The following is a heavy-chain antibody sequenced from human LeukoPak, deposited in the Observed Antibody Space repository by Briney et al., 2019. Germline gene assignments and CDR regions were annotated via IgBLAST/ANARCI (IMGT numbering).Heavy chain of an antibody. J-gene: IGHJ4*02. CDR1: GFNFNNAW. CDR3: YTSITDY. CDR2: IRSKIDGGAT. V-gene: IGHV3-15*07. D-gene: IGHD2-21*01. Sequence: GGSLRLSCAASGFNFNNAWMSWVRQAPGKGLEWVGRIRSKIDGGATDYAAPVKGRFTISRDDSKNTLYLQINSLKIEDTAMYYCYTSITDYWGQGTLVTVSS.